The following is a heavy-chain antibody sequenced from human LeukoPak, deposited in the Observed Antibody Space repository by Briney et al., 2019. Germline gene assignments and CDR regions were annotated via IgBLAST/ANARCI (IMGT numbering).Heavy chain of an antibody. CDR2: ISYDANYK. CDR1: GFTLSKYV. Sequence: QPGGSLRLSCAGSGFTLSKYVVHRVRQAPGKGLEWVAVISYDANYKYYADSVKGRFTLSRDNSQNTLFLQLSSLRSEDTAVYYCARGRTVPGTRLDYWGRGTLVTVSS. CDR3: ARGRTVPGTRLDY. D-gene: IGHD6-13*01. V-gene: IGHV3-30*03. J-gene: IGHJ4*02.